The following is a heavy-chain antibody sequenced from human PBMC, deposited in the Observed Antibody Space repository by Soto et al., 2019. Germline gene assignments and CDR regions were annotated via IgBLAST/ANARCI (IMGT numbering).Heavy chain of an antibody. V-gene: IGHV1-8*01. CDR1: GYTFTSYD. Sequence: GASVKVSCKASGYTFTSYDINWVRQATGQGLEWMGWMNPNSGNTGYAQKFQGRVTMTRDTSTSTVYMELSSLRSEDTAVYYCARSGSRSGYISSWGQGTLVTVSS. D-gene: IGHD3-22*01. CDR2: MNPNSGNT. CDR3: ARSGSRSGYISS. J-gene: IGHJ4*02.